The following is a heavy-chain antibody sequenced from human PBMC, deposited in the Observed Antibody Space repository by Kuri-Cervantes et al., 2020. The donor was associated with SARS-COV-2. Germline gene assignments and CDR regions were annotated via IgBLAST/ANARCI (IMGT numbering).Heavy chain of an antibody. V-gene: IGHV1-69*13. J-gene: IGHJ5*02. CDR1: GGTFSSYA. D-gene: IGHD5-24*01. Sequence: SVKVSCKASGGTFSSYAISWVRQAPGQGLEWMGGIIPIFGTANYAQKFQGRVTITADESTSTAYMELSSLRSEDTAVYYCARGPSAMATISYNWFDPWGQGTLVTGSS. CDR3: ARGPSAMATISYNWFDP. CDR2: IIPIFGTA.